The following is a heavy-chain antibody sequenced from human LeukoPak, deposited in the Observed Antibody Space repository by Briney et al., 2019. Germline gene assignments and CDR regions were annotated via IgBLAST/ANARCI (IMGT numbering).Heavy chain of an antibody. J-gene: IGHJ4*02. D-gene: IGHD3-10*01. CDR2: INPNSGGT. CDR1: GYTFTGYY. Sequence: GASVKVSCKASGYTFTGYYMHWVRQAPGQGLEWMERINPNSGGTNYAQKFQGRVTMTRDTSISTAYMELSRLRSDDTAVYYCAREVWFGELDDWGQGTLVTASS. V-gene: IGHV1-2*06. CDR3: AREVWFGELDD.